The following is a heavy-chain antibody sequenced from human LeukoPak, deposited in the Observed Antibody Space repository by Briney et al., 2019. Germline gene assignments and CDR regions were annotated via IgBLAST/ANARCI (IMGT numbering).Heavy chain of an antibody. V-gene: IGHV3-30-3*01. CDR3: ARDSDCGGDYYPLYYYYYGMDV. J-gene: IGHJ6*02. CDR2: IPYDGSNK. CDR1: GFTFSSYA. D-gene: IGHD2-21*02. Sequence: SGGSLRLSCAASGFTFSSYAMHWVRQAPGKGLEWVAVIPYDGSNKYYADSVKGRFTISRDNSKNTLYLQMNSLRAEDTAVYYCARDSDCGGDYYPLYYYYYGMDVWGQGTTVTVSS.